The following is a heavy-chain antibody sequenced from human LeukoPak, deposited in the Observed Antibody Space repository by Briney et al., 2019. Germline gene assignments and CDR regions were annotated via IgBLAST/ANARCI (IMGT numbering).Heavy chain of an antibody. CDR1: GFTFSSYW. CDR2: IKQDGSEK. J-gene: IGHJ6*04. CDR3: ARINIVVVPAAIHSLVDV. Sequence: RPGGSLRLSCAASGFTFSSYWMSWVRQAPGKGLEWVANIKQDGSEKYYVDSVKGRFTISRDNAKNSLYLQMNSLRAEDTAVYYCARINIVVVPAAIHSLVDVWGKGTTVTISS. V-gene: IGHV3-7*01. D-gene: IGHD2-2*01.